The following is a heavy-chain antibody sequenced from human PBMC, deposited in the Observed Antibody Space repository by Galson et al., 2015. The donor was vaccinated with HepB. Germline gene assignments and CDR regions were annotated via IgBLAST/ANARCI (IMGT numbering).Heavy chain of an antibody. J-gene: IGHJ4*02. CDR2: ISYDGSNK. D-gene: IGHD1-1*01. CDR1: GFTFSSYG. Sequence: SLRLSCAASGFTFSSYGMHWVRQAPGKGLEWVAVISYDGSNKYYADSVKGRFTISRDNSKNTLYLQMNSLRAEDTAVYYCAKLKLSAFFDYWGQGTLVTVSS. V-gene: IGHV3-30*18. CDR3: AKLKLSAFFDY.